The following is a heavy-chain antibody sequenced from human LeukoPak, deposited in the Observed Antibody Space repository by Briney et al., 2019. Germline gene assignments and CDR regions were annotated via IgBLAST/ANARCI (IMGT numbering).Heavy chain of an antibody. Sequence: GGSLRLSCAASGFNFASNWMHWVRQTPGKGLVWVSRINSGGSGTSYADSVEGRFTISRDNAKNTLYLQMNSLRAEDTAVYYCAKVRYDSSGYQSPYFDYWGQGILVTVSS. CDR1: GFNFASNW. V-gene: IGHV3-74*01. J-gene: IGHJ4*02. CDR2: INSGGSGT. D-gene: IGHD3-22*01. CDR3: AKVRYDSSGYQSPYFDY.